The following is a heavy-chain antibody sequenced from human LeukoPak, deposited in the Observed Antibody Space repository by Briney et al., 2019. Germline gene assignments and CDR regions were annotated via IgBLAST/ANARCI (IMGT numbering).Heavy chain of an antibody. D-gene: IGHD6-13*01. CDR2: INHSGST. Sequence: SETLSLTCAVYGGSFSGYYWSWIRQPPGKGLKWIGEINHSGSTNYNPSLKSRVTISVDTSKNQFSLKLRSVTAADTAVYYCARISSSNWYNERGAFDVWGQGTMVTVSS. CDR3: ARISSSNWYNERGAFDV. CDR1: GGSFSGYY. V-gene: IGHV4-34*01. J-gene: IGHJ3*01.